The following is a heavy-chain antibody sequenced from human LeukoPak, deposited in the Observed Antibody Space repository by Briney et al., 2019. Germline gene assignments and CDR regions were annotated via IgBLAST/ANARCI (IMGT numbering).Heavy chain of an antibody. CDR3: ARHGATHYYYYYMDV. V-gene: IGHV4-59*08. CDR1: GGSISNYY. Sequence: PSETLSLTCTVSGGSISNYYWSWIRQPPGKELEWIGYISYSGNTNYNPSLKSRLTISVDTSKNQFSLKLSSVTAADTAVYYCARHGATHYYYYYMDVWGKGTTVTVSS. J-gene: IGHJ6*03. CDR2: ISYSGNT. D-gene: IGHD5-12*01.